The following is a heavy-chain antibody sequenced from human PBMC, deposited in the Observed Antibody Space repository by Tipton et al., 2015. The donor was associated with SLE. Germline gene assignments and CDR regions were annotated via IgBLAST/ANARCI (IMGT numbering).Heavy chain of an antibody. J-gene: IGHJ5*02. V-gene: IGHV4-59*08. CDR1: GGSFSSHY. D-gene: IGHD4-17*01. CDR3: ARQGAAVTMSGWFDP. CDR2: IYYSGST. Sequence: TLSLTCTVSGGSFSSHYWSWIRQPPGKGLEWIGYIYYSGSTNYNPSLKSRVTISVDTSKNQFSLNLKSVTAADTAVYYCARQGAAVTMSGWFDPWGQGTLVTVSS.